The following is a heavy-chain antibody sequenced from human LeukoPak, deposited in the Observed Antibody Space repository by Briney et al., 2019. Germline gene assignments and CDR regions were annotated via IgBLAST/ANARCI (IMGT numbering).Heavy chain of an antibody. D-gene: IGHD3-22*01. J-gene: IGHJ4*02. V-gene: IGHV3-23*01. CDR2: ISASNGNT. CDR1: GFTFSSYA. CDR3: AKGSSDSWYSALEY. Sequence: GGSLRLSCAGSGFTFSSYAMTWVRQAPGKGLKWVSGISASNGNTYHADSVKGWFTISRDNSKGTLYLQMNSLRVEDTAVYYCAKGSSDSWYSALEYWGQGTLVTVSS.